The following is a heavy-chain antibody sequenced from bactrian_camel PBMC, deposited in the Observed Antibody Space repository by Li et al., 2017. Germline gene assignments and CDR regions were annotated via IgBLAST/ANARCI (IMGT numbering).Heavy chain of an antibody. CDR3: ATDHGDTYGCYSGSYRDDLRPDKYLH. D-gene: IGHD3*01. CDR2: ISGDARTT. J-gene: IGHJ4*01. V-gene: IGHV3S40*01. CDR1: GFTFSTYD. Sequence: DVQLVESGGGLVQPGGSLRLSCAASGFTFSTYDMTWVRQAPGKGLEWVSGISGDARTTYYADSAKGRFTISSDNAKNTVYLQIDSLTPEDTAVYYCATDHGDTYGCYSGSYRDDLRPDKYLHWGQGTQVTVS.